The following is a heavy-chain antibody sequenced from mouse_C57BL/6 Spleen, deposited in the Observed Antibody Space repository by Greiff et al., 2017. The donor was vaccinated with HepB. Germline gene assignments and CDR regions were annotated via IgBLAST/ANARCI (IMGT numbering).Heavy chain of an antibody. CDR2: ISSGSSTI. Sequence: EVQGVESGGGLVKPGGSLKLSCAASGFTFSDYGMHWVRQAPEKGLEWVAYISSGSSTIYYADTVRGQFTISKDNAKNTLYLQMTSLRAEDTAMSYCARRALDLFAYWGQGTLITVSA. J-gene: IGHJ3*01. CDR1: GFTFSDYG. V-gene: IGHV5-17*01. CDR3: ARRALDLFAY.